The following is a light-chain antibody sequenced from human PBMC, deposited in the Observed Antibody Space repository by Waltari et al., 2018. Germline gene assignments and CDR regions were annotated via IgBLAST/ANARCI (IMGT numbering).Light chain of an antibody. CDR1: SSNIGHKY. V-gene: IGLV1-51*02. Sequence: QSVLTQPPSVSAAPGQRVAIFCSGGSSNIGHKYVSRYRQLPGPAPKLLIYEDNERPSGIPDRFSGSKSGTSATLAITGVQAGDEADYYCGTWDSSLGGAVFGGGTHLTVL. CDR2: EDN. J-gene: IGLJ7*01. CDR3: GTWDSSLGGAV.